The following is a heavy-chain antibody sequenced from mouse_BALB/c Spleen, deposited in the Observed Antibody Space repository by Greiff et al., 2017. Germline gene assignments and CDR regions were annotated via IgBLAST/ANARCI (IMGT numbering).Heavy chain of an antibody. CDR1: GYTFTSYW. CDR2: INPSTGYT. V-gene: IGHV1-7*01. D-gene: IGHD2-14*01. CDR3: ESRYENAMDY. J-gene: IGHJ4*01. Sequence: QVQLQQSGAELAKPGASVKMSCKASGYTFTSYWMHWVKQRPGQGLEWIGYINPSTGYTEYNQKFKDKATLTADKSSSTAYMQLSSLTSEDSAVYYCESRYENAMDYWGQGTSVTVSS.